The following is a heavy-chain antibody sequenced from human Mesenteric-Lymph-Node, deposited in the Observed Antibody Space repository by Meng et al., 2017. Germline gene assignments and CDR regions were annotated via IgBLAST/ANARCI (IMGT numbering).Heavy chain of an antibody. J-gene: IGHJ6*02. CDR1: GYTFTSYG. CDR3: AVGYCAAGSCYSSRTHHFGLDV. V-gene: IGHV1-18*01. Sequence: ASVKVSCKASGYTFTSYGISWVRQAPGQGLEWMGWISAYNGNTNYAQKLQGRVTMTTDTSTSTAYMELRSLRSDDTAVYYCAVGYCAAGSCYSSRTHHFGLDVWGQGTTVTVSS. CDR2: ISAYNGNT. D-gene: IGHD2-15*01.